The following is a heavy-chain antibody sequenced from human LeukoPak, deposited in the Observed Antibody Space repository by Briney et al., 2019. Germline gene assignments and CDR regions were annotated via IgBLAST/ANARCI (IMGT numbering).Heavy chain of an antibody. CDR3: ARALLGNWLDP. Sequence: SETLSLTCTVSGGSISSYYWSWIRQPPGKGLEWIGYIYYSGSTNYNPSLKSRVTVSVDTSKNQFSLKLSSVTAADTAVYYGARALLGNWLDPWGQGTLVTVSS. J-gene: IGHJ5*02. D-gene: IGHD7-27*01. CDR1: GGSISSYY. CDR2: IYYSGST. V-gene: IGHV4-59*01.